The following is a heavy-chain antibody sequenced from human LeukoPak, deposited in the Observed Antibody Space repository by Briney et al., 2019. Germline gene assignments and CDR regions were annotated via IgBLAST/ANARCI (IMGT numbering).Heavy chain of an antibody. J-gene: IGHJ4*02. V-gene: IGHV3-21*01. D-gene: IGHD4-23*01. Sequence: GGSLRLSCAASGFTFSSYSMNWVRQAPGKGLEWVSSISSSGSYKYYADSMKGRFTVSRDNAKNSLYLQMNSLRAEDTAVYYCARANPTPTGYWGQGTLVTVSS. CDR3: ARANPTPTGY. CDR1: GFTFSSYS. CDR2: ISSSGSYK.